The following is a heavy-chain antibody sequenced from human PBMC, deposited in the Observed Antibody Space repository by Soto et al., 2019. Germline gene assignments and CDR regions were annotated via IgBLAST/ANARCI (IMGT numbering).Heavy chain of an antibody. Sequence: GXSVKVSCKASVYTFTCYYMHWVRQAPGQGLEWMGWINPNSGGTNYAQKFQGWVTMTRDTSISTAYMELSRLRSDDTAVYYCARAYDFWSGYSQYNWFDHWGQGTLVTVSS. CDR3: ARAYDFWSGYSQYNWFDH. CDR2: INPNSGGT. V-gene: IGHV1-2*04. D-gene: IGHD3-3*01. J-gene: IGHJ5*02. CDR1: VYTFTCYY.